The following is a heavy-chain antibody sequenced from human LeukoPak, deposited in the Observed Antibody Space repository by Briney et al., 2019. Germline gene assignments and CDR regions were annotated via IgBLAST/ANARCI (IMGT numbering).Heavy chain of an antibody. Sequence: ASVKVSCKASGYTFTSYGINWVRQAPGQGLEWMGWISAYNDNTNYAQKLQGRVTMTTDTSTSTAYMELRSLRSDDTAVYNCARGLLGDYGMDVWGKGTTVTVSS. V-gene: IGHV1-18*04. CDR1: GYTFTSYG. CDR2: ISAYNDNT. D-gene: IGHD5-18*01. CDR3: ARGLLGDYGMDV. J-gene: IGHJ6*04.